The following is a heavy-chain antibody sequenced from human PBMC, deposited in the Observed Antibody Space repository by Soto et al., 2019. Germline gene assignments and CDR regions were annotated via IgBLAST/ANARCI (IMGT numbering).Heavy chain of an antibody. Sequence: LRLSCAASGFTFNNYAMNWVPQAPGKGLEWVATISATGGSTYYADSVKGRFTISRDNSKNTLYLQMNGLRVEDTAVYYCAKDRLAGNFDYWGQGTQVTVSS. CDR1: GFTFNNYA. J-gene: IGHJ4*02. CDR2: ISATGGST. CDR3: AKDRLAGNFDY. V-gene: IGHV3-23*01.